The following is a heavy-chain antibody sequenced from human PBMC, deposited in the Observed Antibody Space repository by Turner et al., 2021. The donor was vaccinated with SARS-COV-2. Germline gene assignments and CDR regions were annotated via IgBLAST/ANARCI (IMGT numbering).Heavy chain of an antibody. D-gene: IGHD4-17*01. Sequence: EVQLVESGGGLVQPGGSLRLSCAASGFTFSSYWMSWVRQAPGKGLEWVANIKQDGSEKYYVDSVKGRFTISRDNAKNSLYLQMNSLRAEDTAVYYCARDYGGNSNYFDYWGQGTLVTVSS. J-gene: IGHJ4*02. CDR1: GFTFSSYW. CDR2: IKQDGSEK. V-gene: IGHV3-7*03. CDR3: ARDYGGNSNYFDY.